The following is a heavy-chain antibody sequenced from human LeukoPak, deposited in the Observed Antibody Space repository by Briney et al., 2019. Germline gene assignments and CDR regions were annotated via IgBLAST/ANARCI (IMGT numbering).Heavy chain of an antibody. V-gene: IGHV3-64*01. CDR3: ARGGSIAARPIDY. J-gene: IGHJ4*02. Sequence: PGGSLRLSCAASGFTFSSYAMHWVRQAPGKGLEHVSAISSNGGSTYYANSVKGRFTISRDNSKNTLFLQMGSLRAEDMAVYCCARGGSIAARPIDYWGQGTLVTVSS. D-gene: IGHD6-6*01. CDR2: ISSNGGST. CDR1: GFTFSSYA.